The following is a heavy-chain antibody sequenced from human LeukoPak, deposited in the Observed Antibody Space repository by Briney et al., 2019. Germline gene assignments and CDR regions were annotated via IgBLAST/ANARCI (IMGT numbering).Heavy chain of an antibody. CDR1: GFTFSSYA. CDR2: ISYDGSNK. D-gene: IGHD3-10*01. V-gene: IGHV3-30-3*01. CDR3: ARDFITMVRGVINY. Sequence: PGRSLRLSCAASGFTFSSYAMHWVRQAPGKGLEWVAVISYDGSNKYYADSVKGRFTISRDNSENTLYLQMNSLRAEDTAVYYCARDFITMVRGVINYWGQGTLVTVSS. J-gene: IGHJ4*02.